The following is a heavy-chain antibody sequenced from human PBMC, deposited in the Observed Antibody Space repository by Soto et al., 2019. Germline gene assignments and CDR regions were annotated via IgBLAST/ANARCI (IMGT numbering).Heavy chain of an antibody. J-gene: IGHJ4*02. Sequence: PGGSLRLSCTASGFTFGDYAMSWVRQAPGKGLEWVGFIRSKAYGGTTEYAASVKGRFTISRDDSKSIAYLQMNSLKTEDTAVYYCTRIMLLLLWLGGHSRGGFFLDFWLQGTRVSV. CDR3: TRIMLLLLWLGGHSRGGFFLDF. CDR1: GFTFGDYA. V-gene: IGHV3-49*04. CDR2: IRSKAYGGTT. D-gene: IGHD5-18*01.